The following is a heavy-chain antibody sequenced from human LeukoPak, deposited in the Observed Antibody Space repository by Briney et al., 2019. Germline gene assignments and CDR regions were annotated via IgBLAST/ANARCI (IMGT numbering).Heavy chain of an antibody. CDR1: GLTFRNAW. J-gene: IGHJ4*02. D-gene: IGHD5-18*01. V-gene: IGHV3-15*01. CDR3: GYSYGYFDY. CDR2: IKSKSDGGTT. Sequence: PGGSLRLSCAASGLTFRNAWMSWVRQAPGKGLEWVGRIKSKSDGGTTGYAAPVKGRFTISRDDSKNTLYLQMNSLKTEDTAVYYCGYSYGYFDYWGQGTLVSVSS.